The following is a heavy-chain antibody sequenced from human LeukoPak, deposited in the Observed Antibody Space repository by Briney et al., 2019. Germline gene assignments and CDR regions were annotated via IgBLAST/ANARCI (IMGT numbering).Heavy chain of an antibody. CDR1: GFTFDDYA. CDR3: AKEINRSRGWPVDAFDI. V-gene: IGHV3-9*01. CDR2: ISWNSGSI. Sequence: PGGSLRLSCAASGFTFDDYAMHWVRQAPGKGLEWVSGISWNSGSIGYADSVKGRFTISRDNAKNSLYLQMNSLRAEDTALYYCAKEINRSRGWPVDAFDIWGQGTMVTVSS. J-gene: IGHJ3*02. D-gene: IGHD6-19*01.